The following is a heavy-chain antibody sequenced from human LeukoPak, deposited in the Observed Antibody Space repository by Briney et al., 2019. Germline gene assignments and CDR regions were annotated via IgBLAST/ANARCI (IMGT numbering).Heavy chain of an antibody. Sequence: GASVKVSCKVSGYTLTELSMHWVRQAPGKGLEWMGGFDPEDGETIYAQKFQGRVTMTEDTSTDTAYMELSSLRSEDTAVYYCATDIMITFGGVIAPNYWGQGTLVTVSS. CDR1: GYTLTELS. CDR2: FDPEDGET. J-gene: IGHJ4*02. CDR3: ATDIMITFGGVIAPNY. D-gene: IGHD3-16*02. V-gene: IGHV1-24*01.